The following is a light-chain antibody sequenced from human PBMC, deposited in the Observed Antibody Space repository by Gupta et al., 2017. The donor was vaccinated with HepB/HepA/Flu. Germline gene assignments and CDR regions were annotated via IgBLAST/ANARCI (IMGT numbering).Light chain of an antibody. CDR3: QQYGYSPTWT. J-gene: IGKJ1*01. Sequence: DIVLTQSPGTLPLSPGQRPTLSCRASQSVSTSVAWYQQRPGQAPRLLIYGASTRYTGISDRFSGSGSGTDFTIPNGALEPEDCVVYYCQQYGYSPTWTFGQGTKVEIQ. V-gene: IGKV3-20*01. CDR2: GAS. CDR1: QSVSTS.